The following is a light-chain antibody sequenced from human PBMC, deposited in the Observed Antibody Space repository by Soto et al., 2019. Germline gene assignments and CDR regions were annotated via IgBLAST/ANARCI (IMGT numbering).Light chain of an antibody. J-gene: IGKJ1*01. CDR2: LGA. CDR1: QSLLDSDENRH. Sequence: IMITQSTLCLPVTPVEPASRSCRSRQSLLDSDENRHLHWYLQRPGQSPQLLIYLGANRASGVPDRFSGSGSGTDLTLKISRVEDEDVGVYFCMHAPQSPKTFGQGTKVDIK. CDR3: MHAPQSPKT. V-gene: IGKV2-28*01.